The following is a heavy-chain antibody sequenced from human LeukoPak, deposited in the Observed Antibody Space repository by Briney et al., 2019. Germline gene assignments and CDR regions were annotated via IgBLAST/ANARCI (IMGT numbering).Heavy chain of an antibody. V-gene: IGHV3-7*03. D-gene: IGHD3-16*01. CDR2: IKQDGSEK. CDR1: GFTFSSYC. J-gene: IGHJ4*02. CDR3: ARDTFRGEITY. Sequence: GGSLRLSCAASGFTFSSYCMSWVRQAPGKGLQWVANIKQDGSEKYYVDSVKGRFTISRDNSKNTLYLQMNSLRAEDTAVYYCARDTFRGEITYWGQGTLVTVSS.